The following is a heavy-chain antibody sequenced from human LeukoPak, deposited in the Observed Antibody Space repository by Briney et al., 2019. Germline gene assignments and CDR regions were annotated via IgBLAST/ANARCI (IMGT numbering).Heavy chain of an antibody. CDR2: IHYTGTT. J-gene: IGHJ4*02. V-gene: IGHV4-59*02. CDR3: ARLKAVTGTCDYFDY. D-gene: IGHD6-19*01. Sequence: PSETLSLTCTVSGGSVSGYHWSWIRQPPGKGLEWIGYIHYTGTTNHDPSLKSRVTISLDTSKKQFSLILSSVTAADTAVYYCARLKAVTGTCDYFDYWGQGILVTVSS. CDR1: GGSVSGYH.